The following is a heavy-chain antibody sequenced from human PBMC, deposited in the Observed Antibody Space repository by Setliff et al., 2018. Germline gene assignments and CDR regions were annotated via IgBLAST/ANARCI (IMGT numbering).Heavy chain of an antibody. CDR2: IKPNGREK. J-gene: IGHJ4*02. CDR3: VGGRGWLPDY. V-gene: IGHV3-7*01. D-gene: IGHD5-12*01. Sequence: PGGSLRLSCAASRFTFSNYWMSWVRQAPGKGLEWVANIKPNGREKNYVYSVEGRFTISRDNAANLLFLDMNSLRAEDTAVYYCVGGRGWLPDYWGQGTRVTVSS. CDR1: RFTFSNYW.